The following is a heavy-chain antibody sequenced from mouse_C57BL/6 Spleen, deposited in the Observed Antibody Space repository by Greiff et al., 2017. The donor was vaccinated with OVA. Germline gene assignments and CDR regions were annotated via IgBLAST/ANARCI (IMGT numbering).Heavy chain of an antibody. V-gene: IGHV2-6-1*01. CDR3: ARHRGIYYAMDY. CDR1: GFSLTSYG. J-gene: IGHJ4*01. CDR2: IWSDGST. Sequence: VKVVESGPGLVAPSQSLSITCTVSGFSLTSYGVHWVRQPPGKGLEWLVVIWSDGSTTYNSALKSRLSISKDNSKSQVFLKMNSLQTDDTAMYYCARHRGIYYAMDYWGQGTSVTVSS.